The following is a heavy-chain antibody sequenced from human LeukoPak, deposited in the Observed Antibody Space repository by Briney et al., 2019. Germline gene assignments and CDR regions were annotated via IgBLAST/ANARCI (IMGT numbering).Heavy chain of an antibody. D-gene: IGHD4-17*01. CDR2: ISSSSSYI. CDR1: GFTFSSYS. V-gene: IGHV3-21*01. Sequence: GGSLRLSCAASGFTFSSYSMNWVRQAPGKGLEWVSSISSSSSYIYYADSMKGRFTISRDNAKNSLYLQMNSLRAEDTAVYYCARVFGNGDYFFDYWGQGTLVTVSS. CDR3: ARVFGNGDYFFDY. J-gene: IGHJ4*02.